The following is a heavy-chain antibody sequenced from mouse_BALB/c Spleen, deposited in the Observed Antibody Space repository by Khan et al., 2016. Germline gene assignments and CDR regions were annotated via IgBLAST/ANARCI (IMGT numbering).Heavy chain of an antibody. V-gene: IGHV2-6-7*01. J-gene: IGHJ1*01. CDR1: GFSLTGYG. CDR2: IWGDGST. D-gene: IGHD2-14*01. Sequence: QVQLKESGPGLVAPSQSLSITCTVSGFSLTGYGVNWIRQPPGKGLEWLGMIWGDGSTDYNSALKSRLSISKDNSKSQVFLKMNSLQTDDTARYYCARDGNRYPGYVDVWGAGTTVTVSS. CDR3: ARDGNRYPGYVDV.